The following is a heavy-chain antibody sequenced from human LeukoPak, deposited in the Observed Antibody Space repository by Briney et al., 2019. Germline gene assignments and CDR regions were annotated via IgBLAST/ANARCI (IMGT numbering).Heavy chain of an antibody. Sequence: PGGSLRLSCAASGFTFSSYWMNWARQAPGKGLEWVANINRDGSERYYVDSVKGRFTISRDDAKSSLYLQMNSLRAEDTAVYYCARRNAMDVRGQGTTVIVFS. J-gene: IGHJ6*02. V-gene: IGHV3-7*03. CDR3: ARRNAMDV. CDR2: INRDGSER. CDR1: GFTFSSYW.